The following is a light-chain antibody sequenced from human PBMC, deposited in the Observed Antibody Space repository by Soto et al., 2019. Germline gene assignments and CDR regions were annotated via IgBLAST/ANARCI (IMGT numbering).Light chain of an antibody. J-gene: IGKJ3*01. CDR2: GAS. CDR3: QHYVAHPT. CDR1: QSVSSNS. V-gene: IGKV3-20*01. Sequence: EIVLTQSPGTLSLSPGERATLSCRASQSVSSNSLAWYQQKPGQAPRLLIYGASSRATGIPDRFSGIGSGTNFTLTISRLEPEDFAVYFCQHYVAHPTFGPGTKVDVK.